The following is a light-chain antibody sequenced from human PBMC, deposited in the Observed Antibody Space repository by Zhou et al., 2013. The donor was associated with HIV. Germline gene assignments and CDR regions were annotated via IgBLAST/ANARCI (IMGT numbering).Light chain of an antibody. J-gene: IGKJ2*01. V-gene: IGKV3-15*01. CDR3: HRYGASPRT. Sequence: EIVMTQSPATLSVSPGERATLSCRASQSVSSNLAWYQQKPGQAPRLLIYGASTRATGIPARFSGSGSGTEFTLTISSLQSEDFAVYYCHRYGASPRTFGQGTKLEI. CDR1: QSVSSN. CDR2: GAS.